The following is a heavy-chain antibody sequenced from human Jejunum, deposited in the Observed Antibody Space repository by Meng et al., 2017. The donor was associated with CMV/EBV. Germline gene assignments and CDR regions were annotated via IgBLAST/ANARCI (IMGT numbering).Heavy chain of an antibody. D-gene: IGHD5-24*01. J-gene: IGHJ4*02. CDR1: DYA. CDR2: IRSKAYGETR. CDR3: TRDAGRRDGYNYLGYFDS. V-gene: IGHV3-49*04. Sequence: DYAMAWVRQAPGRGLEWVSFIRSKAYGETRTYAASVKGRFTISRDDSRNTLYLQMNSLRAEDTAVYYCTRDAGRRDGYNYLGYFDSWGQGTPVTVSS.